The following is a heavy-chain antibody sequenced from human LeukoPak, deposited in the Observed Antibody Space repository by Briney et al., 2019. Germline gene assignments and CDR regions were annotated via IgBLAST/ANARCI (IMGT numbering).Heavy chain of an antibody. CDR2: INPSGGST. D-gene: IGHD3-22*01. CDR1: GYTFTIYY. CDR3: ARGPGPADDGGGYCFAY. J-gene: IGHJ4*02. Sequence: GASVKVSCKASGYTFTIYYLYWVRQAPGQGLEWMGVINPSGGSTTSAQKFQGRVTMTRDTSTSTVYMELRSLRSEDTAVYYCARGPGPADDGGGYCFAYWGQESLVTVSS. V-gene: IGHV1-46*01.